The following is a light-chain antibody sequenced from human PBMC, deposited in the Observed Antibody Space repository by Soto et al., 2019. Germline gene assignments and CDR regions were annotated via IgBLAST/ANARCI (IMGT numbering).Light chain of an antibody. J-gene: IGKJ1*01. Sequence: DIQMIQSPSSLSASIGDSVTITCRASQSINRWLAWYQQKPGRAPKLLIYDASSLQSGVPSRFSGSGSGTEFALTITSLQPDDFATYHCQEYNTYSWAFGQGTKVDTK. CDR1: QSINRW. V-gene: IGKV1-5*01. CDR2: DAS. CDR3: QEYNTYSWA.